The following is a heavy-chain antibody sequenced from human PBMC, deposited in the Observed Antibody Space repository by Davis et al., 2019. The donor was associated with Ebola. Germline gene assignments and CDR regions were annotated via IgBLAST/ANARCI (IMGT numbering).Heavy chain of an antibody. V-gene: IGHV4-59*08. D-gene: IGHD3-10*01. J-gene: IGHJ6*02. CDR2: IYYSGVT. CDR1: GVSITSSY. CDR3: ARAQYGSGSYYFYYYGLDV. Sequence: GSLRLSCTVSGVSITSSYWTWIRQPPGKGLEWIGYIYYSGVTAYNPSLKSRVTISVDTSKNQFSLKLRSVTAADTAIYYCARAQYGSGSYYFYYYGLDVWGQGTTVTLSS.